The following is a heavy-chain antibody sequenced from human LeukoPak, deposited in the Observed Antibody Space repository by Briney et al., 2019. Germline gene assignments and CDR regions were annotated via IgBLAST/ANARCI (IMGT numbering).Heavy chain of an antibody. CDR1: GFTFNSYS. CDR3: AREQGQQWRRFAS. D-gene: IGHD6-19*01. J-gene: IGHJ4*02. V-gene: IGHV3-30*04. Sequence: PGGSLRLSCAASGFTFNSYSMHCVREAPGKGLKCVAVISSHGSNKDYADYVKDRFTLSRHNSENTLYLQMDSLTTEATGVYYCAREQGQQWRRFASWGQGSPVTVSS. CDR2: ISSHGSNK.